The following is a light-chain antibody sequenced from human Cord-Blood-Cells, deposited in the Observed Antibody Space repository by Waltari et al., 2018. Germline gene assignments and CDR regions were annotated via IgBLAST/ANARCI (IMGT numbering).Light chain of an antibody. CDR2: EVS. J-gene: IGLJ1*01. CDR3: CSYAGSSYV. CDR1: SRDVGSYNL. Sequence: QSALTQPASVSGSPGQSLPISCTGTSRDVGSYNLVSWYQQHPGKAPKLMIYEVSKRPSGVSNRFSGSKSGNTASLTISGLQAEDEADYYCCSYAGSSYVFGTGTKVTVL. V-gene: IGLV2-23*02.